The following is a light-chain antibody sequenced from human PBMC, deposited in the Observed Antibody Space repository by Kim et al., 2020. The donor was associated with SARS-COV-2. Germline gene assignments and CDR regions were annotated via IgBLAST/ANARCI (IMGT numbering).Light chain of an antibody. CDR3: SSYTSSSNLGV. CDR2: GVH. CDR1: SRDVCGYDY. V-gene: IGLV2-14*03. Sequence: QSFTSSCTRTSRDVCGYDYVSRYRKHPGKARKLMIYGVHVRPYGVSKRCSGSKSGNAASLTISGLQVGDEADYYCSSYTSSSNLGVFGGGTKVTVL. J-gene: IGLJ3*02.